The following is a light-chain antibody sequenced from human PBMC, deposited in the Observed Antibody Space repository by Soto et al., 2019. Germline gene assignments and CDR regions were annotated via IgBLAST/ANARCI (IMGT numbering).Light chain of an antibody. Sequence: DIQMTQSPSSLSASVGDRVTISCRASQTISTYLHWYQHKPGRAPRLLISVVSTLQSGVPGRFRGSGSETEFTLTITDVQPDDFATYYYQQGYSIHALTFGGGTKVALK. J-gene: IGKJ4*01. CDR2: VVS. CDR3: QQGYSIHALT. V-gene: IGKV1-39*01. CDR1: QTISTY.